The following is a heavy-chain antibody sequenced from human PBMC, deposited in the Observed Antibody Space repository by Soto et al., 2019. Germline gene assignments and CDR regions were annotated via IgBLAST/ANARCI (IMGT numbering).Heavy chain of an antibody. D-gene: IGHD3-10*01. CDR3: AREWVGSGSGSYYLYYYYGMDV. Sequence: GSLRLSCAASGFTFSSYSMNWVRQAPGKGLEWVSYISSSSSTIYYADSVKGRFTISRDNAKNSLYLQMNSLRAEDTAVYYCAREWVGSGSGSYYLYYYYGMDVWGQGTTVTVSS. J-gene: IGHJ6*02. V-gene: IGHV3-48*01. CDR1: GFTFSSYS. CDR2: ISSSSSTI.